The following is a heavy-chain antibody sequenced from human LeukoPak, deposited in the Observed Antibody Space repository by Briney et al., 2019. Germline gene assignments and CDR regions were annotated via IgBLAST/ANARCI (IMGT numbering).Heavy chain of an antibody. D-gene: IGHD4-17*01. J-gene: IGHJ5*02. CDR3: ARASPRHGDYAS. Sequence: ASVKVSCTASGYSFTSYVINWVRQAPGQGLEWMGWMNPNSGNADYIQKFQGRVTMTSNASISTAYMELSSLRSEDTAVYYCARASPRHGDYASWGQGTLVTVSS. V-gene: IGHV1-8*01. CDR1: GYSFTSYV. CDR2: MNPNSGNA.